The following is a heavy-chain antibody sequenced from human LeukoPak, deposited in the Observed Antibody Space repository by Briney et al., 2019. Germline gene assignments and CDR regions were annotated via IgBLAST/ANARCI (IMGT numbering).Heavy chain of an antibody. V-gene: IGHV4-4*07. Sequence: SETLSLTCTVSGGSISSYYWSWIRQPAGKGLEWIGRIYTSGSANYNPSLKSRVTMSVDTSKNQFSLKLSSVTAADTAVYCCASGYDYVWGSYRLDYWGQGTLVTVSS. CDR1: GGSISSYY. CDR2: IYTSGSA. J-gene: IGHJ4*02. D-gene: IGHD3-16*02. CDR3: ASGYDYVWGSYRLDY.